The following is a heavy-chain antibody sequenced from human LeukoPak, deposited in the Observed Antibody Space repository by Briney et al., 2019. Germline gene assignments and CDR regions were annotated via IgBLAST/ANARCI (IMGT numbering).Heavy chain of an antibody. CDR1: GGSISSSGYY. CDR3: ARHSRSGYGDYESAFDI. D-gene: IGHD5-12*01. CDR2: FYYTGST. V-gene: IGHV4-39*01. Sequence: PSETLSLTCIVSGGSISSSGYYWDWIRQPPGKGLEWIGNFYYTGSTYYNPSLKSRVTISVDTSKNQFSLKLRSVTAADTAVYYCARHSRSGYGDYESAFDIWGQGTMVTVSS. J-gene: IGHJ3*02.